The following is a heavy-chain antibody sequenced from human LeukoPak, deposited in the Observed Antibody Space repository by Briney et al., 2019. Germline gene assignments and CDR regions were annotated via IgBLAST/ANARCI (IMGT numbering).Heavy chain of an antibody. J-gene: IGHJ4*02. CDR3: ASRSPYYSDSGGYYDHFDY. Sequence: PSETLSLTCTVSGGSISSSSSYYWGWIRQPPGKGLEWIGTIYYSGSTYYNPSLKSRVTISVDTSKDQFSLKLRSVTAADTAVYFCASRSPYYSDSGGYYDHFDYWGQGTLVTVSS. D-gene: IGHD3-22*01. V-gene: IGHV4-39*01. CDR2: IYYSGST. CDR1: GGSISSSSSYY.